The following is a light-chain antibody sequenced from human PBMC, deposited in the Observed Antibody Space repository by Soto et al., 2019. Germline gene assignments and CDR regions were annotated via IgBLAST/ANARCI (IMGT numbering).Light chain of an antibody. J-gene: IGKJ1*01. Sequence: ETIMTQSPYTLPVSLLERSTLSCRASQSLRSSLAWYQQKPGQAPRLLIYDASTRATGIPARFSGSGSGTDFTLTISGLQSEDFAVYYCQQYNNWPQTFGQGTKVDIK. CDR3: QQYNNWPQT. CDR2: DAS. V-gene: IGKV3-15*01. CDR1: QSLRSS.